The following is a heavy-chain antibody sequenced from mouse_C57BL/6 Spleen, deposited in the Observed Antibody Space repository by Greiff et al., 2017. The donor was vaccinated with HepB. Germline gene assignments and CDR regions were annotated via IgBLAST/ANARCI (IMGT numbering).Heavy chain of an antibody. Sequence: EVKLMESEGGLVQPGSSMKLSCTASGFTFSDYYMAWVRQVPEKGLEWVANINYDGSSTYYLDSLTSRFIISRDNAKNILYLQMSSLKSEDTATYYCGYGSSSYAMDYWGQGTSVTVSS. CDR3: GYGSSSYAMDY. D-gene: IGHD1-1*01. J-gene: IGHJ4*01. CDR1: GFTFSDYY. CDR2: INYDGSST. V-gene: IGHV5-16*01.